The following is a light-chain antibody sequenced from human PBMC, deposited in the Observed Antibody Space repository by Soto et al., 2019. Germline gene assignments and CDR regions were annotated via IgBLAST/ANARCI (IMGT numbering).Light chain of an antibody. J-gene: IGKJ2*01. Sequence: EIVLTQSPGILSLSPGERATISCRASQSVSRYLIWFQQKPGQAPRLLIYGASRRATDIPDRFSGSGSETDSTLTISRLEPEDFAVFYCLQYGSSPYTFGQGTKVDIK. CDR2: GAS. CDR3: LQYGSSPYT. CDR1: QSVSRY. V-gene: IGKV3-20*01.